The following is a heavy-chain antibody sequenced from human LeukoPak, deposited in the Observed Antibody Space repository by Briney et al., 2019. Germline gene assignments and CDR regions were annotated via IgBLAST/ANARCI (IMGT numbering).Heavy chain of an antibody. CDR3: ARAEDSSGYYYEYYYYYMDV. V-gene: IGHV3-74*01. D-gene: IGHD3-22*01. CDR1: GFTFSSYW. J-gene: IGHJ6*03. Sequence: GGSLRLSCAASGFTFSSYWMHWVRQAPGKGLVWVSRINSDGSTTNYADSVKGRFTISRDNAKNTLYLQMNSLRAEDTAAYYCARAEDSSGYYYEYYYYYMDVWGKGTTVTVSS. CDR2: INSDGSTT.